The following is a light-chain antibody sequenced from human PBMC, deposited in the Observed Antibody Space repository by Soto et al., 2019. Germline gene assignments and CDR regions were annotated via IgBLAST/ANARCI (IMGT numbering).Light chain of an antibody. Sequence: SNELTQPPSVSVAPGKTATITCGGNNIGSKSVHWYQQKPGHAPVLVIYYDNDRPSGIPERFSGSNSGNTATLTISRVEAGDEADYYCQLWDSGSDHVVFGGGTKLTVL. V-gene: IGLV3-21*04. CDR1: NIGSKS. CDR2: YDN. CDR3: QLWDSGSDHVV. J-gene: IGLJ2*01.